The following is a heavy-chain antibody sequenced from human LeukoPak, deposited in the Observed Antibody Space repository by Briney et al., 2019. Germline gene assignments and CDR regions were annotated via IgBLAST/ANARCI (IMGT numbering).Heavy chain of an antibody. CDR1: GYTFTGYY. CDR3: ARDAGDYGDYRNDY. J-gene: IGHJ4*02. CDR2: INPNSGGT. Sequence: GASVKVSCKASGYTFTGYYMHWVRQAPGQGLEWMGWINPNSGGTNYAQKFQGRVTMTRDTSISTAYMELSRLRSDDTAVYYCARDAGDYGDYRNDYWGQGTLVTVSS. V-gene: IGHV1-2*02. D-gene: IGHD4-17*01.